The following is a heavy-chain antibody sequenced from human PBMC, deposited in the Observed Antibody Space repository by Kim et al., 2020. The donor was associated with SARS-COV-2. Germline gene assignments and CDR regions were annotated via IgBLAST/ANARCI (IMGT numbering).Heavy chain of an antibody. CDR2: INADNGNT. J-gene: IGHJ5*02. CDR1: GYTFTSYA. V-gene: IGHV1-3*01. Sequence: ASVKVSCKASGYTFTSYAMHWVRQAPGQGLEWMGWINADNGNTNYSQKFQGRVTITRDTSTSTAYMELSSLRSEDTAVYYCARAGLAGCSCGDWFYPCG. CDR3: ARAGLAGCSCGDWFYP. D-gene: IGHD2-8*02.